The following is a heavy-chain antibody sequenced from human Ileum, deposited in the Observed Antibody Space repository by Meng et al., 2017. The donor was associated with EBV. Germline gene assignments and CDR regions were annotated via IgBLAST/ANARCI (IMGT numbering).Heavy chain of an antibody. CDR2: IHHTEST. D-gene: IGHD3-22*01. Sequence: QVHLNESGPGRVKPPGTLSLPYAGSGGSISSSNWWRWVRQAPWKGLEWIGEIHHTESTNYNPSLKSRVTISVDKSKNQFSLKLSSVTAADTAVYYCARESYSDSSGYYSLDYWGQGSLVTVSS. CDR1: GGSISSSNW. V-gene: IGHV4-4*03. J-gene: IGHJ4*02. CDR3: ARESYSDSSGYYSLDY.